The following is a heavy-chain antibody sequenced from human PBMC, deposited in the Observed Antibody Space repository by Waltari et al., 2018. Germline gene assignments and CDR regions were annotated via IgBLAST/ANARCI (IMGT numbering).Heavy chain of an antibody. D-gene: IGHD3-22*01. Sequence: EVQLLASGGGLVQPGGSLRLSCAASGFTFSSYAMSWVRQAPGKGLEWVSAISGSGGSTYYADSVKGRFTISRDNSKNTLYLQMNSLRAEDTAVYYCAKDVGITMIVVVITGFDYWGQGTLVTVSS. CDR1: GFTFSSYA. J-gene: IGHJ4*02. V-gene: IGHV3-23*01. CDR2: ISGSGGST. CDR3: AKDVGITMIVVVITGFDY.